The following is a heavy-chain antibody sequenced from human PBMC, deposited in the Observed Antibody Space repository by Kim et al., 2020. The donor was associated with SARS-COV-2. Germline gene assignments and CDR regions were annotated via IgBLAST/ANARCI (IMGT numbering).Heavy chain of an antibody. J-gene: IGHJ4*02. V-gene: IGHV1-3*01. CDR2: IDADNGNT. Sequence: ASVKVSFKASGYTFTSYAFHWVRQAPGQRLEWMGWIDADNGNTKYSQKFQGRVTITRDTSARTAYMELSSLRSEDTAVYYCARNEDYWGQGTLVTVSS. CDR3: ARNEDY. CDR1: GYTFTSYA.